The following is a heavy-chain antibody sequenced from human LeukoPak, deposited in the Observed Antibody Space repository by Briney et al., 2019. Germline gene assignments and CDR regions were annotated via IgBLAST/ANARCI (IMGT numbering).Heavy chain of an antibody. Sequence: GGSLRLSCAGSGFNFNNYAMHWVRQAPGKGLEWVAAISYHGKSEHYADPVKGRSTISRDNAKNSLYLQMNSLRAEDTAVYYCARKNGLDYWGQGTLVTVSS. V-gene: IGHV3-30*03. CDR2: ISYHGKSE. D-gene: IGHD2-8*01. CDR3: ARKNGLDY. J-gene: IGHJ4*02. CDR1: GFNFNNYA.